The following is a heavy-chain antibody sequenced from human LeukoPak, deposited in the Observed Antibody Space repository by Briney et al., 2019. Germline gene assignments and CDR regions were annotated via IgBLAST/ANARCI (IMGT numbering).Heavy chain of an antibody. CDR3: ARQFGVVGVSFY. D-gene: IGHD3-16*01. CDR2: IYPEDSDT. CDR1: GYNFTTYW. Sequence: GESLKISGKGSGYNFTTYWIGWVRQMPGKGLEWVAIIYPEDSDTRYSPSFQGQVTISADKSISTAYLQWSSLKASDTAMYYCARQFGVVGVSFYWGQGTLVTVSS. J-gene: IGHJ4*02. V-gene: IGHV5-51*01.